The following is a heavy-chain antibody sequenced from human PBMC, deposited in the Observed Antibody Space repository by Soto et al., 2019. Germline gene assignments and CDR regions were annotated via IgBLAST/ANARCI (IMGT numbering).Heavy chain of an antibody. Sequence: TRSLTCAISWDSVYSNIAALNWIKQSPSIGLEWLGSTYYRSKWYTDYAVSVQSRIPINPATYKNQFSLQLNSVTPEDTAVYYCARDEDYYGSGSWNYYYYGMDVWGQGTTVTVS. CDR3: ARDEDYYGSGSWNYYYYGMDV. J-gene: IGHJ6*02. D-gene: IGHD3-10*01. V-gene: IGHV6-1*01. CDR1: WDSVYSNIAA. CDR2: TYYRSKWYT.